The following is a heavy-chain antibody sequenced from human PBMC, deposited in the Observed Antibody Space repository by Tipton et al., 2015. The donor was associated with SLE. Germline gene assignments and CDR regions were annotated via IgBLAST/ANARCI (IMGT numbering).Heavy chain of an antibody. Sequence: TLSLTCTVSGGSISSGSYYWGWIRQPPGKGLEWIGSIYYSGSTYFNPSLKRRVTISINTSKNHFSLRLSSVTAADTAVYYCAREGAAAGRLLDYWSQGTLVTVSS. CDR3: AREGAAAGRLLDY. CDR1: GGSISSGSYY. D-gene: IGHD6-13*01. CDR2: IYYSGST. J-gene: IGHJ4*02. V-gene: IGHV4-39*07.